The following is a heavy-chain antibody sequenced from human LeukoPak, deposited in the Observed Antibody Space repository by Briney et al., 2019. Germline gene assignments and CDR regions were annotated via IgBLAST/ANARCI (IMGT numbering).Heavy chain of an antibody. CDR3: ARDVGGMATGYFDY. V-gene: IGHV3-66*02. D-gene: IGHD5-12*01. J-gene: IGHJ4*02. CDR2: IHSDGRT. Sequence: GGSLRLSCAASGLTVSSNFMSWVRQAPGKGLEWVSVIHSDGRTFYADTVKGRFTVSRDNSNDMLFLQMNSLRAEDTAVHYCARDVGGMATGYFDYWGQGTPVTVSS. CDR1: GLTVSSNF.